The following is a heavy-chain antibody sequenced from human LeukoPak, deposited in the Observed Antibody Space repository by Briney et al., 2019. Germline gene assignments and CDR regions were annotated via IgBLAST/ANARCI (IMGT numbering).Heavy chain of an antibody. CDR1: GYTFTSYG. CDR2: ISAYNGNT. V-gene: IGHV1-18*01. CDR3: AREHRQWLVPDY. J-gene: IGHJ4*02. Sequence: EASVKVSCKASGYTFTSYGISWVRQAPGQGPEWMGWISAYNGNTNYAQKLQGRVTMTTDTSTSTAYMELRSLRSDDTAVYYCAREHRQWLVPDYWGQGTLVTVSS. D-gene: IGHD6-19*01.